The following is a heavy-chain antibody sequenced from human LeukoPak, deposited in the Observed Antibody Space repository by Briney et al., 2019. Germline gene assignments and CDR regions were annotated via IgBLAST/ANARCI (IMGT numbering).Heavy chain of an antibody. CDR3: ARSQYTHAFDS. CDR1: GYSFPTYW. V-gene: IGHV5-51*01. Sequence: GESLKTSCKASGYSFPTYWIGWVRQMPGKGLEWMGLIFPGDSDTRYSPSFQGQVTISVDKSFNTAYLQWSSLKASDTAIYYCARSQYTHAFDSWGQGTLVTVSS. CDR2: IFPGDSDT. D-gene: IGHD2-8*01. J-gene: IGHJ5*01.